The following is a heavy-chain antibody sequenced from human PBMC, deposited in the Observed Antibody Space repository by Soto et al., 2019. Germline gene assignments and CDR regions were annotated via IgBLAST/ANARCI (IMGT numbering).Heavy chain of an antibody. D-gene: IGHD6-19*01. Sequence: EVQLFESGGGLVQPGGSLRLSCTASGFTFSSYAMNWVRQAPGKGLEWVSVISGSGGSTYYADSVKGRFTISRDNSKNKLYLQMNSLRAEDTAVYYCASRTSGWYFDYWGQGTLVTVS. CDR3: ASRTSGWYFDY. V-gene: IGHV3-23*01. J-gene: IGHJ4*02. CDR1: GFTFSSYA. CDR2: ISGSGGST.